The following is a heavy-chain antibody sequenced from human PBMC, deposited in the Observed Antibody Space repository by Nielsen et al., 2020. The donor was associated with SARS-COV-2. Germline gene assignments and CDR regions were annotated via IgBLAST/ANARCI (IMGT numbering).Heavy chain of an antibody. CDR1: GFTFDDYA. CDR2: ISWNSGSI. V-gene: IGHV3-9*01. CDR3: ASGGGDYGGNPYYYGMDV. Sequence: GGSLRLSCAASGFTFDDYAMHWVRQAPGKDLEWVSGISWNSGSIGYADSVKGRFTISRDNAKNSLYLQMNSLRAEDTALYYCASGGGDYGGNPYYYGMDVWGQGTTVTVSS. D-gene: IGHD4-23*01. J-gene: IGHJ6*02.